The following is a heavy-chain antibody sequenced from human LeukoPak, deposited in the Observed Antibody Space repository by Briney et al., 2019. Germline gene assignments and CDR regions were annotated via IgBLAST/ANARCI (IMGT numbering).Heavy chain of an antibody. Sequence: ASVKVSCKASGYTFTSYAMHWVRQAPGQRLEWMGWINAGNGNTKYSQKFQGGVTITRDTSASTAYMELSSLRSEDTAVYYCATDPAMSSSGTFDYWGQGTLVTVSS. CDR1: GYTFTSYA. V-gene: IGHV1-3*01. CDR2: INAGNGNT. D-gene: IGHD6-13*01. J-gene: IGHJ4*02. CDR3: ATDPAMSSSGTFDY.